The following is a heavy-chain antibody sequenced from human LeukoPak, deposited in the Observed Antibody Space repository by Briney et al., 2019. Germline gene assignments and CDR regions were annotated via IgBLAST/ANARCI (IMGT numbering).Heavy chain of an antibody. CDR1: GFTFSSYG. D-gene: IGHD2-2*01. CDR3: AKGNHGVVPAAIHPYFDY. CDR2: ISYDGSNK. Sequence: PGESLRLSCAASGFTFSSYGMHWVRQAPGKGLEWVAVISYDGSNKYYADSVKGRFTISRDNSKNTLYLQMNSLRAEDTAVYYCAKGNHGVVPAAIHPYFDYWGQGTLVTVSS. V-gene: IGHV3-30*18. J-gene: IGHJ4*02.